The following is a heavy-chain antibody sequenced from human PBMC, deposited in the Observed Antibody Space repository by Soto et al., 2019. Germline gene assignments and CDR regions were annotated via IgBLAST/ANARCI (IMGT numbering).Heavy chain of an antibody. CDR3: TRGPRSTSTGTGAF. Sequence: PGGSLRLPCAASGFTFSMYWMHWVRQVPGKGPEWVSRINDDGISTNYAASVKGRFTISRDNAKNTLYLQMNALRVEDTAVYYCTRGPRSTSTGTGAFWGQGTRVTVSS. J-gene: IGHJ4*02. CDR2: INDDGIST. CDR1: GFTFSMYW. V-gene: IGHV3-74*01. D-gene: IGHD1-1*01.